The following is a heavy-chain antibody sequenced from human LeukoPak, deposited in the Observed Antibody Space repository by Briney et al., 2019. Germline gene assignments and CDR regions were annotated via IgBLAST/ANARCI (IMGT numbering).Heavy chain of an antibody. CDR2: IIPIFGTA. CDR1: GGTFSSYA. CDR3: ARDRDDLFTGGDWFDP. J-gene: IGHJ5*02. Sequence: ASVKVSCKASGGTFSSYAISWVRQAPGQGLEWMGGIIPIFGTANYAQKFQGRVTITADESTSTAYMELSSLRSEDTAVYYCARDRDDLFTGGDWFDPWGQGTLVTVSS. V-gene: IGHV1-69*13. D-gene: IGHD3-9*01.